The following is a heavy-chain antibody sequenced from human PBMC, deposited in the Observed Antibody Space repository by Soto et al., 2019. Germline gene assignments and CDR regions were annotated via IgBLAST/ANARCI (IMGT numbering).Heavy chain of an antibody. J-gene: IGHJ4*02. CDR1: GGSISSGGYY. CDR2: IYYSGRT. D-gene: IGHD2-15*01. CDR3: ARLSHCSGGSCYSGFDYFDY. V-gene: IGHV4-31*03. Sequence: QVQLQESGPGLVKPSQTLSLSCTVSGGSISSGGYYWSWIRQHQGKGREWIGYIYYSGRTYYKPSLKSRVIISVVTSKNQFSLKLSSVTAADTAVYYCARLSHCSGGSCYSGFDYFDYWGQGTLVTVSS.